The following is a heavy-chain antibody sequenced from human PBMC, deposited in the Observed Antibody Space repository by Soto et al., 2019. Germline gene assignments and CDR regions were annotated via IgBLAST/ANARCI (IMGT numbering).Heavy chain of an antibody. J-gene: IGHJ4*02. V-gene: IGHV3-74*01. Sequence: EVQLVESGGGLVQPGGSLRLSCAASGFTFSIYWMHWVRQVQGKGLVWVSRIHADGNYTSNADFVKGRFTVSRDNAKNTVYLQMDSLRAEDTAVYFCARGGAYGDYRSDYCGQGTLVTVSS. CDR1: GFTFSIYW. D-gene: IGHD4-17*01. CDR2: IHADGNYT. CDR3: ARGGAYGDYRSDY.